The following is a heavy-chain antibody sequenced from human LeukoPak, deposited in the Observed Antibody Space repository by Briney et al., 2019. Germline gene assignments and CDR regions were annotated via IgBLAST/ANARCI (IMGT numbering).Heavy chain of an antibody. V-gene: IGHV1-46*01. J-gene: IGHJ4*02. Sequence: SVLGSCKASGYTFASYYMHWVRQAPGQGLEWMGIISPTDDSTNYARKFQGRVTMTRDTSMSTVYMELSSLKADDTAMYYCAREDNRNDVSYFDYWGQGTLVTVSS. CDR2: ISPTDDST. CDR1: GYTFASYY. D-gene: IGHD1-1*01. CDR3: AREDNRNDVSYFDY.